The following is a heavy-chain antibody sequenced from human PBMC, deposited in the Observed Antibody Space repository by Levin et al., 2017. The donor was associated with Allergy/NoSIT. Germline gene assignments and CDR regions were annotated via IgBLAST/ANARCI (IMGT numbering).Heavy chain of an antibody. Sequence: VASVKVSCKASGYTFTTYGISWVRQAPGQGLEWMGWISSYNGDTIYAQKLQGRVTMTTDTSTSTAYMDLRSLRSDDTAVYYCARCGGSSSWYPLDNWGQGTLVTVSS. V-gene: IGHV1-18*01. D-gene: IGHD6-13*01. CDR1: GYTFTTYG. CDR3: ARCGGSSSWYPLDN. J-gene: IGHJ4*02. CDR2: ISSYNGDT.